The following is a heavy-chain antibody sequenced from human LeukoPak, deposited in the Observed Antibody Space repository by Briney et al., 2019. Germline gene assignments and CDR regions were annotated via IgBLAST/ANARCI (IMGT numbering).Heavy chain of an antibody. CDR3: SRPIVVVPFRAFDI. Sequence: SETLSLTCTVSGGSISSSSYYWGWIRQPPGKGLEWIGSIYYSGSTYYNPSLKSRVTISVDTSKNQFSLKLSSVTAADTAVYYCSRPIVVVPFRAFDIWGQGTMVTVSS. J-gene: IGHJ3*02. CDR1: GGSISSSSYY. V-gene: IGHV4-39*01. D-gene: IGHD2-21*01. CDR2: IYYSGST.